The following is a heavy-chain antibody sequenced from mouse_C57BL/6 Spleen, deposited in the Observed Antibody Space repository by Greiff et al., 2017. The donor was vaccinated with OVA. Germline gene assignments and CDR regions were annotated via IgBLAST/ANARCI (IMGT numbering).Heavy chain of an antibody. CDR2: IDPSDSET. J-gene: IGHJ3*01. D-gene: IGHD4-1*01. Sequence: QVQLQQSGAELVRPGSSVKLSCKASGYTFTSYWMHWVKQRPIQGLEWIGNIDPSDSETHYNQKFKDKATLTVDKSSSTAYMQLSSLTSEDSAVYYCARETGTGFAYWGQGTLVTVSA. CDR3: ARETGTGFAY. V-gene: IGHV1-52*01. CDR1: GYTFTSYW.